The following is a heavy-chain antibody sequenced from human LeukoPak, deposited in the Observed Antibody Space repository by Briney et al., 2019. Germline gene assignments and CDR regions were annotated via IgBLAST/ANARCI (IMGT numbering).Heavy chain of an antibody. J-gene: IGHJ4*02. V-gene: IGHV1-2*02. Sequence: ASVKVSCKASGYTFIGYYLHWLRQAPGQGPEWMGWINPNSGGTNYAQKFQGRVTMTRDTSISTAYMELSRLRSDDTAVYYCARGDDMITFGGVIADWGQGTLVTVSS. CDR1: GYTFIGYY. CDR3: ARGDDMITFGGVIAD. D-gene: IGHD3-16*02. CDR2: INPNSGGT.